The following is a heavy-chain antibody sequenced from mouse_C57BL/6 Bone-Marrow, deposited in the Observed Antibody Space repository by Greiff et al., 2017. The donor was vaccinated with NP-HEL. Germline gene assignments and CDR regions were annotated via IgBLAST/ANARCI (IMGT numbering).Heavy chain of an antibody. J-gene: IGHJ4*01. Sequence: QVQLQQSGAELVKPGASVKLSCKASGYTFTSYWMHWVKQRPGQGLEWIGMIHPTSGSTNYNEKFKSKATLTVDKSSSTAYMQLSSLTSEDSAVYDCARDYYGNYVGAMDYWGQGTSVTVSS. CDR3: ARDYYGNYVGAMDY. CDR2: IHPTSGST. D-gene: IGHD2-1*01. CDR1: GYTFTSYW. V-gene: IGHV1-64*01.